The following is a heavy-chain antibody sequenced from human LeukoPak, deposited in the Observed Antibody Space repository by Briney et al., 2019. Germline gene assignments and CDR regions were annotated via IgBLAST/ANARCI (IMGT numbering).Heavy chain of an antibody. Sequence: SETLTLTCTVSGASVSSGDYYWSWVRQHPGKGLEWIGYIHYGGPTYSNPSLQSRVTLSVDTSNNLLSLRLSSVTSAGTAVYYCARDYIETGSCISGVCYTGGFDPWGQGTLVTVSS. CDR2: IHYGGPT. V-gene: IGHV4-31*03. J-gene: IGHJ5*02. D-gene: IGHD2-8*01. CDR3: ARDYIETGSCISGVCYTGGFDP. CDR1: GASVSSGDYY.